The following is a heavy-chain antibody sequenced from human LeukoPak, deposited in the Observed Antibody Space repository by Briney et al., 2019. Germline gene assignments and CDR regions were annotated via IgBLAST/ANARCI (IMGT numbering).Heavy chain of an antibody. CDR2: ISSSGSTI. D-gene: IGHD6-19*01. CDR3: ARDFPGIAVAGSAFDI. Sequence: GGSLRLSCAASGFTFSDYYMSWIRQAPGKGLEWVSYISSSGSTIYYADSVKGRFTISRDNAKNSLYLQMNSLRAEDTAVYYCARDFPGIAVAGSAFDIWGQETMVTVSS. CDR1: GFTFSDYY. J-gene: IGHJ3*02. V-gene: IGHV3-11*04.